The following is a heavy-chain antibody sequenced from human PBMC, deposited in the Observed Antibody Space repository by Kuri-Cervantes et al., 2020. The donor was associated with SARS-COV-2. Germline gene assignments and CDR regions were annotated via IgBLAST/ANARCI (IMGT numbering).Heavy chain of an antibody. CDR1: GGSVSSGSYY. CDR3: ARANSDARLDY. J-gene: IGHJ4*02. CDR2: IYYSGST. V-gene: IGHV4-61*01. D-gene: IGHD3-16*01. Sequence: SETLSLTCTVSGGSVSSGSYYWSWIRQPPGKGLEWIGYIYYSGSTYYNPSLNSRVTISIDRSKNQFSLRLRSVTAADTAVYYCARANSDARLDYWGQGTLVTVSS.